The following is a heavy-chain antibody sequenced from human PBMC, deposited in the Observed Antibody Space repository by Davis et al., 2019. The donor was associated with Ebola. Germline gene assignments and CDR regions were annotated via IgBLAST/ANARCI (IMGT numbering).Heavy chain of an antibody. CDR3: ARRATMVRGAPAFDI. J-gene: IGHJ3*02. D-gene: IGHD3-10*01. CDR2: ISSSSSYI. CDR1: GFTFSSYA. Sequence: GESLKISCAASGFTFSSYAMHWVRQAPGKGLEWVSSISSSSSYIYYADSVKGRFTIPRDNAKNSLYLQMNSLRAEDTAVYYCARRATMVRGAPAFDIWGQGTMVTVSS. V-gene: IGHV3-21*04.